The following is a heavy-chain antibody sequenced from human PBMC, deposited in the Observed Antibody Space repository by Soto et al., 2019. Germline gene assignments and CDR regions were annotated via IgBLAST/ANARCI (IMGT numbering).Heavy chain of an antibody. CDR2: IRSKTYGGTT. Sequence: GGSLRLSCTASGFNFGDFAMSWVRQAPWKGLEWIGFIRSKTYGGTTEYAASVKGRFTISRDDSKSISYLQMSSLKTDDTAVYYCSRDGDYNVSGTYGYFDYWGQGILVTVSS. D-gene: IGHD3-10*01. CDR3: SRDGDYNVSGTYGYFDY. V-gene: IGHV3-49*04. CDR1: GFNFGDFA. J-gene: IGHJ4*02.